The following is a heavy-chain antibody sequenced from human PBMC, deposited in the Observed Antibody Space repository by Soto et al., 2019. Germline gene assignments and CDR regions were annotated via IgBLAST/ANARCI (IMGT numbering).Heavy chain of an antibody. D-gene: IGHD3-10*01. CDR1: GGSITTYY. V-gene: IGHV4-59*08. CDR3: ARRPGFGHAFDI. J-gene: IGHJ3*02. Sequence: QVQLQESGPGLVKPSETLSLTCTVSGGSITTYYWNWVRQPPGKGLEWIGYIYDSAITNYNPSLKSRVSISVDPSSKQFSLNVSSLTAADTAVYYCARRPGFGHAFDIWGQGTMVTVSS. CDR2: IYDSAIT.